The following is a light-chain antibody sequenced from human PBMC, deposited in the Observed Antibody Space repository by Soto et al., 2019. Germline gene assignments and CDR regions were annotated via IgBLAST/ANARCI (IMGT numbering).Light chain of an antibody. V-gene: IGLV1-40*01. Sequence: QSVLTQPPSVSGAPGQRVTISCTGSSSNIGAGYDVHWYQQLPGTAPKLLSYGNSNRPSGVPDRFSGSESGTSASLAITGVHAEYEADYHCQSYYSSLSGYVFGTGTKLTL. J-gene: IGLJ1*01. CDR2: GNS. CDR1: SSNIGAGYD. CDR3: QSYYSSLSGYV.